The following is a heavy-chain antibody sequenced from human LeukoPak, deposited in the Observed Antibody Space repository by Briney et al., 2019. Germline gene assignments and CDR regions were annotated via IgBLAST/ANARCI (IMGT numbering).Heavy chain of an antibody. CDR3: AREYYGDYGGASFQH. D-gene: IGHD4-17*01. J-gene: IGHJ1*01. CDR1: GFTFSSYW. V-gene: IGHV3-74*01. Sequence: GGSLRLSCAASGFTFSSYWMHCVRPAPGKGLGWVSRINSDGSSTTYTDSVKGRFTIPRDNAKNTLYPQMNSLRAEDTAVYYCAREYYGDYGGASFQHWGQGTLVTVSS. CDR2: INSDGSST.